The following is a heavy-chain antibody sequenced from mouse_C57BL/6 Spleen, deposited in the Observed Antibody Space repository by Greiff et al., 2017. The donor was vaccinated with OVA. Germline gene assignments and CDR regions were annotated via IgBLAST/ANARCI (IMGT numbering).Heavy chain of an antibody. CDR3: ARDRDGPLFDY. V-gene: IGHV3-6*01. CDR2: ISYDGSN. Sequence: EVQRVESGPGLVKPSQSLSLTCSVTGYSITSGYYWNWIRQFPGNKLEWMGYISYDGSNNYNPSLKNRISITRDTSKNQFFLKLNSVTTEDTATYYCARDRDGPLFDYWGQGTTLTVSS. J-gene: IGHJ2*01. CDR1: GYSITSGYY. D-gene: IGHD2-3*01.